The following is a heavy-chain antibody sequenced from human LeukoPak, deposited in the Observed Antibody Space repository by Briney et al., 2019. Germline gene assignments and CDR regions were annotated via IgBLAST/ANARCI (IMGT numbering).Heavy chain of an antibody. Sequence: PGGSLRLSCAASGLTFSDYYMSWIRQAPGEGLEWVSYISSSGSTIYYADSVKGRSTISRDNAKNSLYLQMNSLRAEDTAVYYCARDKANYFDYWGQGTLVTVSS. J-gene: IGHJ4*02. CDR1: GLTFSDYY. CDR3: ARDKANYFDY. CDR2: ISSSGSTI. V-gene: IGHV3-11*01.